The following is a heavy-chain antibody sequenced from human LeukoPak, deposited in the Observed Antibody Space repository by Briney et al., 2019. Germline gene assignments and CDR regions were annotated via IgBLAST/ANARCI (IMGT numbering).Heavy chain of an antibody. D-gene: IGHD3-22*01. V-gene: IGHV3-74*01. J-gene: IGHJ4*02. CDR3: VRLSSGYYGLIDH. CDR2: IDSDGSKT. CDR1: GFTFSSHL. Sequence: EGSLRLSCVASGFTFSSHLMHWVRQVPGKGLVSVSRIDSDGSKTDYADSVKGRFTFSRDNARNTLYLQMNSLRAEDTAVYYCVRLSSGYYGLIDHWGQGTLVTVSS.